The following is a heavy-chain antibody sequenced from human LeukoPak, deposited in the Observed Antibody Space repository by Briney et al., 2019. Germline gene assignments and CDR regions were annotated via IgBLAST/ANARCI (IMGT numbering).Heavy chain of an antibody. J-gene: IGHJ5*02. Sequence: ASVKVSCKASGYTFTSYDINWVRQATGQGLEWMGWVNPNSGDTGCAQKFQGRVTITRNTSITTAYMELSSLRSEDTAVYFCARGRGRYCSTSSCYSGNWFDPWGQGTLFTVSS. CDR2: VNPNSGDT. CDR3: ARGRGRYCSTSSCYSGNWFDP. V-gene: IGHV1-8*01. CDR1: GYTFTSYD. D-gene: IGHD2-2*01.